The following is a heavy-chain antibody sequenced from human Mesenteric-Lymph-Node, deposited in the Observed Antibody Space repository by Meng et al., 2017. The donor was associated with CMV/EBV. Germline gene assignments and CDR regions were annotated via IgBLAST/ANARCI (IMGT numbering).Heavy chain of an antibody. V-gene: IGHV4-34*01. CDR1: GGSFSGYY. CDR3: AQVVTAGLYYFDH. J-gene: IGHJ4*02. Sequence: SETLSLTCAVYGGSFSGYYWSWIRQPPGKGLEWIGEINHSGSTNYNPSLKSRVTISVDTSKNQFSLKVNSVTAADTAVYYCAQVVTAGLYYFDHWSQGTLVTVS. D-gene: IGHD4-23*01. CDR2: INHSGST.